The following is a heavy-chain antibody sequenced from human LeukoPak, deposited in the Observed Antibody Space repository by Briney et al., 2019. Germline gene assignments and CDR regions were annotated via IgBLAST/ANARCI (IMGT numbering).Heavy chain of an antibody. CDR1: GFTFSSSG. CDR2: ISGSGGST. Sequence: PGGTLRLSCAASGFTFSSSGMSWVRQAPGKGLEWVSAISGSGGSTYYADSVKGRFTISRDNSKNTLYLQMNTLRAEDTAVYYCAKGAYYYDSSGYYWAYYFDYWGQGTLVTVSS. CDR3: AKGAYYYDSSGYYWAYYFDY. D-gene: IGHD3-22*01. J-gene: IGHJ4*02. V-gene: IGHV3-23*01.